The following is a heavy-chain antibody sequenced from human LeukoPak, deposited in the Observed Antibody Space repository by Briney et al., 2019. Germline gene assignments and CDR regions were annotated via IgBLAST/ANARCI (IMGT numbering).Heavy chain of an antibody. CDR2: ISYDGSNK. J-gene: IGHJ4*02. D-gene: IGHD3-3*01. CDR3: AKDVPSSYYDFWSGYYRPYFDY. V-gene: IGHV3-30*18. CDR1: GFTFSSYG. Sequence: GGSLRLSCAASGFTFSSYGMHWVRQAPGKGLEWVAVISYDGSNKYYADSVKGRFTISRDNSKNTLYLQMNSLRAEDTAVYYCAKDVPSSYYDFWSGYYRPYFDYWGQGTPVTVSS.